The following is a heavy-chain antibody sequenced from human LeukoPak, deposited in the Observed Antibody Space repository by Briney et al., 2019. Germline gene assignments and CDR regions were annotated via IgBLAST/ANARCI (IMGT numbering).Heavy chain of an antibody. CDR1: GASISSYY. CDR2: IHYSGST. D-gene: IGHD2-15*01. V-gene: IGHV4-59*01. CDR3: VRSYNNLSATRHYNWFDP. J-gene: IGHJ5*02. Sequence: SETLSLTCTVSGASISSYYWSWIRQPPGKGLEWIGYIHYSGSTNYNPSLKSRVTISLDTSKNQFSLKLSSVTAADTAVFYCVRSYNNLSATRHYNWFDPWGQGTLVTVSS.